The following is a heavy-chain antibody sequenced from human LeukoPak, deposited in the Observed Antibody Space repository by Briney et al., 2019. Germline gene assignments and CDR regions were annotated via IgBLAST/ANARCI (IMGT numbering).Heavy chain of an antibody. CDR2: IYHSGST. V-gene: IGHV4-38-2*02. CDR3: ARASDLNFDY. Sequence: SETLSLTCTVSGYSISSGYYWGWVRQPPGKGLEWIGSIYHSGSTYYNPSLKSRVTISVDTSKNQFSLKLSSVTAADTAVYYCARASDLNFDYWGQGTLVTVSS. J-gene: IGHJ4*02. CDR1: GYSISSGYY.